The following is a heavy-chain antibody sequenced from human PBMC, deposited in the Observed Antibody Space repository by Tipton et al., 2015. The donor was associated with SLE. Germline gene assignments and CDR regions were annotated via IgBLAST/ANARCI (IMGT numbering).Heavy chain of an antibody. CDR2: IYYSGST. Sequence: TLSLTCTVSGGSISSYYWSWIRQPPGKGLEWIGYIYYSGSTNYNPSLKSRVTISVDTSKNQFSLKLTSVTAAGTAVYYCARDGLGISWYFDLWGRGTLVTVSS. J-gene: IGHJ2*01. CDR3: ARDGLGISWYFDL. CDR1: GGSISSYY. V-gene: IGHV4-59*01. D-gene: IGHD3/OR15-3a*01.